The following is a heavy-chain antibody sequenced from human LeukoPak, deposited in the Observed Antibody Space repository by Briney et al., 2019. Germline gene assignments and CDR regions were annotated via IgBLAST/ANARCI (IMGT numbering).Heavy chain of an antibody. V-gene: IGHV3-7*01. CDR1: RFTFSSYW. J-gene: IGHJ4*02. Sequence: GGSLRLSCAASRFTFSSYWMSWVRQAPGKGLEWVANIKQDGSERYYVDSVKGRFTISRDNAKNSLYLQMNSLRAEDTAVYYCAREMGVGVLDYWGQGTLVTVSS. D-gene: IGHD1-26*01. CDR3: AREMGVGVLDY. CDR2: IKQDGSER.